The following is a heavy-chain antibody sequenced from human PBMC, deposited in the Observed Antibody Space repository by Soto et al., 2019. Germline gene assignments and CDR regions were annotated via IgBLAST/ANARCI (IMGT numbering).Heavy chain of an antibody. V-gene: IGHV4-31*03. CDR1: GGSINSGGYC. CDR2: ISYGGST. D-gene: IGHD3-16*01. J-gene: IGHJ4*02. Sequence: PSETLSLTCTVSGGSINSGGYCWSWIRQHPGKGQEWIGCISYGGSTSYNASLKCRVTISVDTSKNTLYLQMNSLRSEYTAVYYCAKEGGRGGGSFDYWGQGTLVTVSS. CDR3: AKEGGRGGGSFDY.